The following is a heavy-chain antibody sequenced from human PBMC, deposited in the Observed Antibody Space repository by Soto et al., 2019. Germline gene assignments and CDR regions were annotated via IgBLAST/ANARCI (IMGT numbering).Heavy chain of an antibody. Sequence: QVQLQESGPGLVKPSETLSLTSTASGGSISSYCWCWTRPPAGKGLEWHGPFYPSGTTNYNPTLHSRLTMSAARSRNQVYLNLTAVTAADAVVYYSVTCGVVDGMDIWGKGPTVTFS. CDR1: GGSISSYC. V-gene: IGHV4-4*07. CDR3: VTCGVVDGMDI. D-gene: IGHD2-15*01. J-gene: IGHJ6*04. CDR2: FYPSGTT.